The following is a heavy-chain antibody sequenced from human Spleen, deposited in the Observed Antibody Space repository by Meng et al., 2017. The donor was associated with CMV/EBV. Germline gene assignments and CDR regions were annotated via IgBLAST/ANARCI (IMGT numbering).Heavy chain of an antibody. CDR1: GFTFSSSG. CDR2: IRIDGGSK. J-gene: IGHJ6*02. V-gene: IGHV3-30*02. Sequence: GESLKISCKASGFTFSSSGMHWVRQGPGKGLEWEALIRIDGGSKFYADSVKGRFTISRDNSKNTVDLQMNSLRAEDTAVYYCAKGYYYGMDVWGQGTTVTVSS. CDR3: AKGYYYGMDV.